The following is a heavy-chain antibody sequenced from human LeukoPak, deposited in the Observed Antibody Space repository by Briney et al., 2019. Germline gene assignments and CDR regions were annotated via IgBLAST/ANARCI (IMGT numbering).Heavy chain of an antibody. D-gene: IGHD3-16*02. CDR2: ISPYNGNT. Sequence: ASVKVSCKASGYTFTSYGISWVRQAPGQGLEWMGSISPYNGNTKYTERLQGRVIMTTDTSTRTAYMELRSLRSDDTAVFYCARDQYDYTWGSYRPYFDSWGQGTLATVSS. CDR3: ARDQYDYTWGSYRPYFDS. J-gene: IGHJ4*02. CDR1: GYTFTSYG. V-gene: IGHV1-18*04.